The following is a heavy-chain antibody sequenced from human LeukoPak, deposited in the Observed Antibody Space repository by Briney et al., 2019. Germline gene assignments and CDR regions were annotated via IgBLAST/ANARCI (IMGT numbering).Heavy chain of an antibody. J-gene: IGHJ5*02. CDR2: IYNSGST. Sequence: SETLSLTCTVSGGSISSYYWSWIRQSPEKGLEWIGYIYNSGSTNYNPSLKSRVTMSVDTSKNQFSLKLRSVTAADTAVYYCARDRGSGRSSWFDPWGQGTLVTVSS. V-gene: IGHV4-59*01. CDR3: ARDRGSGRSSWFDP. D-gene: IGHD3-10*01. CDR1: GGSISSYY.